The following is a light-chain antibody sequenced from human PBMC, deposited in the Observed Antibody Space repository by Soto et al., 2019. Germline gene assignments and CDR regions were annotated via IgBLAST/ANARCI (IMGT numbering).Light chain of an antibody. J-gene: IGKJ2*02. CDR2: DAS. CDR1: QSVRTY. CDR3: QHRNSWPGT. V-gene: IGKV3-11*01. Sequence: EIVLTQSPVPLSLSPGERATLSCRASQSVRTYLAWYQQRPGQAPRLLIYDASNRATGIPARFSGSGSGTDFTLTISSLEPEDVAVYYCQHRNSWPGTFGQGTNLEIK.